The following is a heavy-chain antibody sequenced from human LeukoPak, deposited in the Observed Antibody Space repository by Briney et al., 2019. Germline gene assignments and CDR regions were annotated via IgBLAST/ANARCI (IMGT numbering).Heavy chain of an antibody. CDR2: ISSSSSYI. CDR3: ARGGYSSSWYFPFDY. D-gene: IGHD6-13*01. V-gene: IGHV3-21*01. Sequence: KPGGSLRLSCAASGFTFSSYSMNWVRQAPGKGLEWVSSISSSSSYIYYADSVKGRFTISRDNAKNSLCLQMNSLRAEDTAVYYCARGGYSSSWYFPFDYWGQGTLVTVSS. CDR1: GFTFSSYS. J-gene: IGHJ4*02.